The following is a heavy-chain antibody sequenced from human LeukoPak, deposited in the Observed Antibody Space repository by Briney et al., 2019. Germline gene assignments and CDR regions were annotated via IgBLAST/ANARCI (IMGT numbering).Heavy chain of an antibody. CDR3: ARHLGLYTPRGFDP. CDR1: GGSFSGYY. Sequence: SETLSLTCAVYGGSFSGYYWSWIRQPPGKGLEWIGEINHSGSTNYNPSLKSRVTISVDTSKNQFSLKLSSVTAADTAVYYCARHLGLYTPRGFDPWGQGTLVTVSS. J-gene: IGHJ5*02. D-gene: IGHD2-2*02. CDR2: INHSGST. V-gene: IGHV4-34*01.